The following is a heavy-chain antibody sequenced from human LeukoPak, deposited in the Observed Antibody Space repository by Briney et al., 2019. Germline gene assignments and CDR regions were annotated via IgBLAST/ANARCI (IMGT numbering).Heavy chain of an antibody. D-gene: IGHD2-15*01. V-gene: IGHV1-69*04. J-gene: IGHJ4*02. Sequence: ASVKVSCKASGGTFSSYAISWVRQAPGQGLEWMGRITPILGIANYAQKFQGRVTITADKSTSTAYMELSGLRSEDTAVYYCARVDRVVAAADYWGQGTLVTVSS. CDR1: GGTFSSYA. CDR2: ITPILGIA. CDR3: ARVDRVVAAADY.